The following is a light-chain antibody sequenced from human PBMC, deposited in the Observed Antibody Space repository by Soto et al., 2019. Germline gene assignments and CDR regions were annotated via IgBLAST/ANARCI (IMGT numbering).Light chain of an antibody. CDR1: QYINTR. Sequence: EIVLTQSPATLSSFPGDRVTLSCRASQYINTRLAWYQHRPGQAPRLLIYQTSIRAAGIPARFSGSGSGTDFTLTISSLEPEDFAIYYCQQRQYWPPITFGQGTRLEIK. V-gene: IGKV3-11*01. J-gene: IGKJ5*01. CDR3: QQRQYWPPIT. CDR2: QTS.